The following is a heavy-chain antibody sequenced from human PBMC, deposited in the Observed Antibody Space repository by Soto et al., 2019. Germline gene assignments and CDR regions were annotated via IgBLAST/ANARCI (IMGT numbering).Heavy chain of an antibody. J-gene: IGHJ4*02. CDR1: GFSFGSYV. CDR3: ARGAGATDDFDY. D-gene: IGHD1-26*01. CDR2: ISYDGDKT. Sequence: QVELVESGGGVVQPGRSLRLSCAASGFSFGSYVMNWVRQAPGKGLECVAVISYDGDKTYYADSVKGRFTISRDNSNSQLYLQMNSPRAEDTAIYYCARGAGATDDFDYWGQGALVTVSS. V-gene: IGHV3-33*05.